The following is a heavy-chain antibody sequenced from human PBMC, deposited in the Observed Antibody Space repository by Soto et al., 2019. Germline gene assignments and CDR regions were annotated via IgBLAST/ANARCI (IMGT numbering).Heavy chain of an antibody. J-gene: IGHJ6*02. CDR3: ARDHDILTGPYYGMDV. D-gene: IGHD3-9*01. V-gene: IGHV3-11*06. Sequence: PGGSQRLSCAASGFTFSDYYMSWIRQAPGKGLEWVSYISSSSSYTNYADSVKGRFTISRDNAKNSLYLQMNSLRAEDTAVYYCARDHDILTGPYYGMDVWVQGTTGTVSS. CDR1: GFTFSDYY. CDR2: ISSSSSYT.